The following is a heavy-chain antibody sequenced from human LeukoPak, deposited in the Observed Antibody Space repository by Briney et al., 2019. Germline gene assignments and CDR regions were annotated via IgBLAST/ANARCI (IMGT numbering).Heavy chain of an antibody. CDR2: IKQDGSEK. Sequence: GGSLRLSCAASGFTFSSYWMSWVRQAPGKGLEWVANIKQDGSEKYYVDSVKGRFTTSRDNAKNSLYLQMNSLRAEDTAVYYCARGQVLLWFGEFFYWGQGTLVTVSS. CDR3: ARGQVLLWFGEFFY. CDR1: GFTFSSYW. V-gene: IGHV3-7*01. D-gene: IGHD3-10*01. J-gene: IGHJ4*02.